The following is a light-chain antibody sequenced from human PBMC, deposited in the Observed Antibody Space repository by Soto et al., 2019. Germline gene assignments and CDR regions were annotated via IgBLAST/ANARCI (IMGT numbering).Light chain of an antibody. Sequence: EIVMTQSPATLSVSPGERATLSCRASQSVGSNLAWYQQKPGQAPRLLIKGASTRATGIPARFSGSGSGTEFTLTISSLQSEDFAVYYCHQYNNWPSGTFGQGTKVAIK. J-gene: IGKJ1*01. V-gene: IGKV3-15*01. CDR2: GAS. CDR1: QSVGSN. CDR3: HQYNNWPSGT.